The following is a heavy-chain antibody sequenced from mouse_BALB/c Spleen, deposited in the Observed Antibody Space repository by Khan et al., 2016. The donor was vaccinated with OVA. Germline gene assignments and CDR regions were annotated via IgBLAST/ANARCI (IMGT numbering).Heavy chain of an antibody. V-gene: IGHV1-69*02. D-gene: IGHD1-1*02. CDR3: SREVGTMAY. CDR1: GYTFTNYW. Sequence: QVQLQQSGAEVVRPGTSVKLSCKASGYTFTNYWINWVKQRPGQGLEWIGNIYPSDSYTNYNQNFKDKATLTVDKSSNTAYMQLSSPTSYDSAFYYCSREVGTMAYWGHGTLVTVSA. J-gene: IGHJ3*01. CDR2: IYPSDSYT.